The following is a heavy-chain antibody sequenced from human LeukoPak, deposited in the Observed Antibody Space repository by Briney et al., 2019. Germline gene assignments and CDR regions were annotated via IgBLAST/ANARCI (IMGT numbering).Heavy chain of an antibody. Sequence: PSETLSLTCTVSGGSISSSYCYWGWIRQPPGKGLEWIGSIYYSGSTYYNPSLKSRVTISVDTSKNQFSLKLSSVTAADTAVYYCARADYDILTGYSPLPDYWSQGTLVTVSS. V-gene: IGHV4-39*01. J-gene: IGHJ4*02. CDR3: ARADYDILTGYSPLPDY. CDR2: IYYSGST. D-gene: IGHD3-9*01. CDR1: GGSISSSYCY.